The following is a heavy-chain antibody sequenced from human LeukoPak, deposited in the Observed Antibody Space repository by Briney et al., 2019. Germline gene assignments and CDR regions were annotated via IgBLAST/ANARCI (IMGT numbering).Heavy chain of an antibody. CDR2: IHYGGST. Sequence: SETLSFTCTVTGDSISRSSYYWGWIRQPPGKGLEWIGSIHYGGSTYSNPSLKSRVTISVDTSKNQFSLKLSSVTAADTAVYYCARHYTVTPDYWGQGTLVTVSS. D-gene: IGHD4-17*01. J-gene: IGHJ4*02. CDR1: GDSISRSSYY. CDR3: ARHYTVTPDY. V-gene: IGHV4-39*01.